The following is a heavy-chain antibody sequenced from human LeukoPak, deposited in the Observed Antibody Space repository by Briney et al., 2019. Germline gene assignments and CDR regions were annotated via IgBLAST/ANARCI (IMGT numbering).Heavy chain of an antibody. D-gene: IGHD6-19*01. CDR2: IGDDGSNK. V-gene: IGHV3-30*02. CDR1: GFTFSNYG. Sequence: QPGGSLRLSCTASGFTFSNYGMHWVRQAPGKGLEWVAFIGDDGSNKFYADSVKGRFTISRDNSKTKVHLQMNSLRGEDTAVYYCAKRGVRGSDWYEDFDSWGQGTLVTVSS. J-gene: IGHJ4*02. CDR3: AKRGVRGSDWYEDFDS.